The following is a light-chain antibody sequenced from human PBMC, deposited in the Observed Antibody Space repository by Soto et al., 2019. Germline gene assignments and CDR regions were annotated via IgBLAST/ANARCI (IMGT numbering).Light chain of an antibody. Sequence: EIVLPQSAATLSLSAGERATLSWGASQSVSSYLAWYQQKPGQAPRLLIYDASNRATGIPARFSGSWYGTDFTLTISSLEPEDFAVYYCQQRSNWPPTFGQGTKVDIK. CDR3: QQRSNWPPT. CDR2: DAS. J-gene: IGKJ1*01. CDR1: QSVSSY. V-gene: IGKV3-11*01.